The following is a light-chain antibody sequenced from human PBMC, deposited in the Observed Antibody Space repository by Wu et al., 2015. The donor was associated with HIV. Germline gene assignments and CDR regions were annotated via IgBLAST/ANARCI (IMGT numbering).Light chain of an antibody. CDR3: QQYGGSPLT. Sequence: EVVLTQSPVTLSLSPGERATLSCRASQSVSSTYLVWYQQKPGQAPRLLISGASSRATGIPDRFSASGSGTDFTLTISRLEPEDLAIYYCQQYGGSPLTFGGGTRVEDQT. J-gene: IGKJ4*01. V-gene: IGKV3-20*01. CDR2: GAS. CDR1: QSVSSTY.